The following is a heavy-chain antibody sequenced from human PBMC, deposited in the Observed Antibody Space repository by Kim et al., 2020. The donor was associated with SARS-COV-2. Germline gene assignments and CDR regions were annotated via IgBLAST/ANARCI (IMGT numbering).Heavy chain of an antibody. D-gene: IGHD5-12*01. CDR3: ARGPSGYHYYYYMDV. V-gene: IGHV4-34*01. Sequence: SETLSLTCAVYGGSFSGYYWSWIRQPPGKGLEWIGEINHSGSTNYNPSLKSRVTISVDTSKNQFSLKLSSVTAADTAVYYCARGPSGYHYYYYMDVWGKG. CDR2: INHSGST. J-gene: IGHJ6*03. CDR1: GGSFSGYY.